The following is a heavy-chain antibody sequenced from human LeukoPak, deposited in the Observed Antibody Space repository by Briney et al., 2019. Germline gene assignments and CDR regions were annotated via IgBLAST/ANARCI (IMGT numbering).Heavy chain of an antibody. D-gene: IGHD3-10*01. CDR2: ISSSGSTI. CDR1: GFTFSSYE. J-gene: IGHJ4*02. Sequence: PGGSLRLSCAASGFTFSSYEMNWVRQAPGKGLEWVSYISSSGSTIYYADSVKGRFTISRDNAKNSLYLQMNSLRAEDTAVYYCARELWFGELDYWGQGTLVTVSS. V-gene: IGHV3-48*03. CDR3: ARELWFGELDY.